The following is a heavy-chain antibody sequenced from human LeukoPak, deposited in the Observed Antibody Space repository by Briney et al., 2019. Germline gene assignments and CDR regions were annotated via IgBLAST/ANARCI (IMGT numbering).Heavy chain of an antibody. J-gene: IGHJ4*02. CDR2: MSGYSGQT. CDR1: GYPFNTFG. D-gene: IGHD1-7*01. Sequence: ASVKVPCKASGYPFNTFGISWVRQATGQGLEWLGWMSGYSGQTKYAQKVQGRLTMTTDASTETASMELRSLGSDDTAIYYCADVPGFYWNSDSFDSWGQGTQVTVSS. V-gene: IGHV1-18*04. CDR3: ADVPGFYWNSDSFDS.